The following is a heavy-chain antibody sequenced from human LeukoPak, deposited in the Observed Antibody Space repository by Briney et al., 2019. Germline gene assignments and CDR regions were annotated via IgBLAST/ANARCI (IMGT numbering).Heavy chain of an antibody. J-gene: IGHJ4*02. V-gene: IGHV4-61*01. CDR3: ARDLKSYFDY. D-gene: IGHD3-9*01. CDR2: IYYSGST. CDR1: GGSVSSGSYY. Sequence: SETLSLTCIVSGGSVSSGSYYWSWIRQPPGKGLEWIGYIYYSGSTNYNPSLKSRVTISVDTSKNQFSLKLSSVTAADTAVYYCARDLKSYFDYWGQGTLVTVSS.